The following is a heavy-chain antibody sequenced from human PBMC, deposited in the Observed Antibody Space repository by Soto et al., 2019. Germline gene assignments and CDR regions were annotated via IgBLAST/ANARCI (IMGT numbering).Heavy chain of an antibody. V-gene: IGHV4-59*08. CDR3: GRVIEGATRHTYFDS. CDR1: GDSIRGYY. J-gene: IGHJ4*02. CDR2: VHYSGST. D-gene: IGHD3-22*01. Sequence: SETLSLTCTVSGDSIRGYYWSWFRQPPGKGLEWIGYVHYSGSTSYSPSVRRRVTISVDTSKNQFSLTVNSVPAADTAVYYCGRVIEGATRHTYFDSWGQGTLVTVS.